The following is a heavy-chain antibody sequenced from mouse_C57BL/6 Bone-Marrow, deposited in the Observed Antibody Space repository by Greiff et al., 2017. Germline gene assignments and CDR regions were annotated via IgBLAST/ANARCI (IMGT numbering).Heavy chain of an antibody. CDR3: ERTGGNQDRCFDV. CDR1: GYTFTSYG. V-gene: IGHV1-81*01. CDR2: IYPRSGNT. D-gene: IGHD1-1*02. J-gene: IGHJ1*03. Sequence: QVQLKESGAELARPGASVKLSCKASGYTFTSYGISWVKQRTGQGLEWIGEIYPRSGNTYYNEKFKGKATLTADKSSSTAYMELRSLTSEDSAVYVCERTGGNQDRCFDVWGTGTTVTVSS.